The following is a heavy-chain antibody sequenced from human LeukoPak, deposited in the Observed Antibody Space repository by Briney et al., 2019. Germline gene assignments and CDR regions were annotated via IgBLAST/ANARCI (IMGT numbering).Heavy chain of an antibody. CDR1: GYTFTGYY. Sequence: ASVKVSCKASGYTFTGYYMHWVRQAPGQGLEWMGIINPSGGSTSYAQKFQGRVTMTRDTSTSTVYMELSSLRSEDTAVYYCARDSSSWSPFYYYYYYMDVWGKGTTVTISS. CDR3: ARDSSSWSPFYYYYYYMDV. CDR2: INPSGGST. D-gene: IGHD6-13*01. J-gene: IGHJ6*03. V-gene: IGHV1-46*01.